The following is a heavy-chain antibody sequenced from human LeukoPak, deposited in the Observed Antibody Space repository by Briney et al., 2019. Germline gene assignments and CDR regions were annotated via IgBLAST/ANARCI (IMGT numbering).Heavy chain of an antibody. CDR1: GFSLSTSGMR. J-gene: IGHJ3*02. CDR3: ARMLDSSRLPDAFDI. D-gene: IGHD6-19*01. Sequence: ESGPALVKPTQTLTLTCTFSGFSLSTSGMRVSWIRQPPGKALEWLARIDWDDDKFYSTSLKTRLTISKDTSKNQVVLTMTNMDPVDTATYYCARMLDSSRLPDAFDIWGQGTMVTVSS. V-gene: IGHV2-70*04. CDR2: IDWDDDK.